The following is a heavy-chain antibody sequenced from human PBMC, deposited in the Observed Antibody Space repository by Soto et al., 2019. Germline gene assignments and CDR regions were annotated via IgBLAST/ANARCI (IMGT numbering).Heavy chain of an antibody. D-gene: IGHD3-10*01. CDR2: ISFDGANK. J-gene: IGHJ4*02. CDR3: ARDGYNRGGFDY. Sequence: QVQLVESGGGVVPPGGSPRVSCVASGFTFSSYNMHWVRQAPGEGLEWVAVISFDGANKFYADSVKGRFTISRDISRDTLYLQMSSLRDEDTAIYYCARDGYNRGGFDYWGQGTLVTVSS. CDR1: GFTFSSYN. V-gene: IGHV3-30-3*01.